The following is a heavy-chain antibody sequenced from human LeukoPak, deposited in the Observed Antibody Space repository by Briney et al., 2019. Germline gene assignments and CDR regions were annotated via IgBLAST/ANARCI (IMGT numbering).Heavy chain of an antibody. J-gene: IGHJ4*02. CDR3: ARVGSGSYSYYFDY. CDR2: INHSGGT. V-gene: IGHV4-34*01. CDR1: GGSFSGYY. Sequence: SETLSLTCAVYGGSFSGYYWSWIRQPPGKGLEWIGEINHSGGTNYNPSLKSRVTISVDTSKNQFSLKLSSVTAADTAVHYCARVGSGSYSYYFDYWGQGTLVTVSS. D-gene: IGHD1-26*01.